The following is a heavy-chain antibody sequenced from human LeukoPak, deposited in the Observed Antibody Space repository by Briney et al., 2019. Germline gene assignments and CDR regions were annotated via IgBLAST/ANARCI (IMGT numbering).Heavy chain of an antibody. CDR3: AGYCSGGSCYSDAFDI. V-gene: IGHV3-21*01. CDR1: GFTFSSYG. Sequence: GGTLRLSCAASGFTFSSYGMSWVRQAPGKGLEWVSSISSSSSYIYYADSVKGRFTISRDNAKNSLYLQMNSLRAEDTAVYYCAGYCSGGSCYSDAFDIWGQGAMVTVSS. CDR2: ISSSSSYI. J-gene: IGHJ3*02. D-gene: IGHD2-15*01.